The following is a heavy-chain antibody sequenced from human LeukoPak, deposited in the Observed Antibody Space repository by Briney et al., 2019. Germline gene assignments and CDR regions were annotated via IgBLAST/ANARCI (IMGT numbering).Heavy chain of an antibody. CDR3: ARDYCSSTSCYDGYYYYGMDV. Sequence: AGGALRLSCAASGFTFSSYNMKWVRQAPGKGLEWVSSLSSSSSYIYYADSVKGRFTISRDNAKNSLYLQMNSLRAEDTAVYYCARDYCSSTSCYDGYYYYGMDVWGQGTTVTVSS. D-gene: IGHD2-2*01. CDR1: GFTFSSYN. CDR2: LSSSSSYI. J-gene: IGHJ6*02. V-gene: IGHV3-21*01.